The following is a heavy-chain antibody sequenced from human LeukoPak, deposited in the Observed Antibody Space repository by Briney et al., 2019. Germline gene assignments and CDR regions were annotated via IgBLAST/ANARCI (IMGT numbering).Heavy chain of an antibody. CDR2: IRFNGGLS. CDR3: ASTASYCGFDCYSYLDY. J-gene: IGHJ4*02. Sequence: PGGSLRLSCAASGFTFSTYAMSWVRQAPGVGLEWVSSIRFNGGLSYYADSVKGRFTISRDNSKNTLFLQMDSLRADDTAVYYCASTASYCGFDCYSYLDYWGQGILVAVSS. V-gene: IGHV3-23*01. D-gene: IGHD2-21*02. CDR1: GFTFSTYA.